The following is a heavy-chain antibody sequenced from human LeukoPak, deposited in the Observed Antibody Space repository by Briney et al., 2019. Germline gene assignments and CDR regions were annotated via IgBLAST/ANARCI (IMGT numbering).Heavy chain of an antibody. CDR1: GGSISSYY. V-gene: IGHV4-4*07. D-gene: IGHD6-6*01. Sequence: KSSETLSLTCTVSGGSISSYYWSWIRQPAGKGLEWIGRIYTSGSTNYNPSLKSRVTMSVDTSKNQISLKVNSVTAADTAVYYCARESYSSSYLFDFWGQGTLVTASS. CDR3: ARESYSSSYLFDF. CDR2: IYTSGST. J-gene: IGHJ4*02.